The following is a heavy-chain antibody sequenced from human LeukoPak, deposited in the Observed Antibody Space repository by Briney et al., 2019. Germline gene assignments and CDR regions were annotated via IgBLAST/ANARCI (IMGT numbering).Heavy chain of an antibody. CDR1: GCTFSSYA. CDR3: AKDSGRSGYSPPGYFDY. D-gene: IGHD5-12*01. J-gene: IGHJ4*02. CDR2: ISGSGGST. Sequence: GGSLRLSCAASGCTFSSYAMSWVRQAPGKGLEWVSAISGSGGSTYYADSVKGRFTISRDNSKNTLYLQMNSLRAEDTAVYYCAKDSGRSGYSPPGYFDYWGQGTLVTVSS. V-gene: IGHV3-23*01.